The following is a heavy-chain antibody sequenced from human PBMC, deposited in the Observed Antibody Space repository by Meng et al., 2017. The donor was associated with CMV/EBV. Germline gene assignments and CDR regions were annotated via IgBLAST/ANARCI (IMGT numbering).Heavy chain of an antibody. CDR2: ISSSSSYI. J-gene: IGHJ3*02. Sequence: GESLKISCAASGFTFSSYSMNWVRQAPGKGLEWVSSISSSSSYIYYADSVKGRFTISRDNAKNSLYLQMNSLRAEDTAVYYCARVGRTSQTMIVVVPKGSGAFDIWSQGTMVTVSS. V-gene: IGHV3-21*01. CDR3: ARVGRTSQTMIVVVPKGSGAFDI. CDR1: GFTFSSYS. D-gene: IGHD3-22*01.